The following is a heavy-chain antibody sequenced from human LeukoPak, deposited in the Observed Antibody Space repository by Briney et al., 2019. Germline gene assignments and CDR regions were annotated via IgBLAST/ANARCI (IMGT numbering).Heavy chain of an antibody. D-gene: IGHD3-16*01. J-gene: IGHJ5*02. V-gene: IGHV1-46*01. Sequence: ASVEVSCKASGYTFTSYYMHWVRRAPGQGLEWMGIIDPSGGSTSYAQKFQGRVTMTRDTSTSTVYMELSSLRSEDTAVYYCARASLGENGANWFDPWGQGTLVTVSS. CDR1: GYTFTSYY. CDR2: IDPSGGST. CDR3: ARASLGENGANWFDP.